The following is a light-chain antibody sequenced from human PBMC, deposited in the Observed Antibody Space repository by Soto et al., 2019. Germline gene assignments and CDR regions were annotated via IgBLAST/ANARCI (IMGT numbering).Light chain of an antibody. Sequence: QSVLTQPPSVSAAPGQKVTISCSGSSSNIGNNYVSWYQQLPGTAPKLLIYDNNKRPSGIPDRFFGAKSGTSATLGNTGLRPGEEADYYYGTCHTSRIAWVFGGGTKLTVL. CDR2: DNN. CDR3: GTCHTSRIAWV. V-gene: IGLV1-51*01. CDR1: SSNIGNNY. J-gene: IGLJ3*02.